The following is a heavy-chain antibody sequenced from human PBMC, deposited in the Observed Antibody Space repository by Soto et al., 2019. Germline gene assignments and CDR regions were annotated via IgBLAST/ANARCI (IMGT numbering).Heavy chain of an antibody. J-gene: IGHJ6*03. CDR1: GFTFSSYA. Sequence: GGSLRLSCAASGFTFSSYAMSWVRQAPGKGLEWVSAISGSGGSTYYADSVKGRFTISRENSKNTLYLQMNSLRAEETAVYYCAKDPGRQQTPKVYYYYYMDVWGKGTTVTVSS. D-gene: IGHD1-26*01. CDR3: AKDPGRQQTPKVYYYYYMDV. V-gene: IGHV3-23*01. CDR2: ISGSGGST.